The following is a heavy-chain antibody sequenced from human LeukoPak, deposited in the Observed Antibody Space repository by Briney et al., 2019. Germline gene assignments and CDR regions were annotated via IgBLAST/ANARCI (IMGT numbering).Heavy chain of an antibody. V-gene: IGHV4-59*01. CDR2: IYYSGST. D-gene: IGHD4-17*01. CDR3: ARDYGDYRGYFQH. CDR1: GGSISSYY. Sequence: SETLSLTCTVSGGSISSYYWSWIRQPPGKGLEWIGYIYYSGSTNYNPSLKSRVTISVDTSKNQFSLKLSSVTAADTAVYYCARDYGDYRGYFQHWSQGTLVTVSS. J-gene: IGHJ1*01.